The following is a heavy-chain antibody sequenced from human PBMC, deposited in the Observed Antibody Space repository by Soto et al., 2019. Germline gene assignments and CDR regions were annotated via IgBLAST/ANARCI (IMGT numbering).Heavy chain of an antibody. CDR2: ISGSGGST. J-gene: IGHJ6*03. CDR1: GFTFSSYA. CDR3: ARVVRSPDYYYYYMDV. Sequence: EVQLLESGGGLVQPGGSLRLSCAASGFTFSSYAMSWVRQAPGKGLEWVSAISGSGGSTYYADSVKGRFTISRDNSKNTLYLQMNSLRAEDTAVYYCARVVRSPDYYYYYMDVWGKGTTVTVSS. V-gene: IGHV3-23*01. D-gene: IGHD2-15*01.